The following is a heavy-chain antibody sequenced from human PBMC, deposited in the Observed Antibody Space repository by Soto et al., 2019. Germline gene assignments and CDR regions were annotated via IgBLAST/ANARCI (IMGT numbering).Heavy chain of an antibody. Sequence: GGSLRLSCAASGFTFSSYGMHWVRQAPGKGLEWVAVIWYDGSNKYYADSVKGRFTISRDNSKNTLYLQMNSLRAEDTAVYYCAREYSSGWYLDYWGQGTLVTVSS. V-gene: IGHV3-33*01. J-gene: IGHJ4*02. CDR1: GFTFSSYG. CDR3: AREYSSGWYLDY. D-gene: IGHD6-19*01. CDR2: IWYDGSNK.